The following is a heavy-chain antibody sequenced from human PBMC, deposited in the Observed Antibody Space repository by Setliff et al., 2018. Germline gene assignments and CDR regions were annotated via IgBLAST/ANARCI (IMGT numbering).Heavy chain of an antibody. V-gene: IGHV4-59*08. Sequence: SETLSLTCTVSGGSISSHYWSWIRQPPGKGLEWIGYIYYSGSTNYNPSLKSRVTISVDTSKNQFSLKLSSVTAADTAVYYGARLGGSSGSGGFYYYYYYMDVWGKGTTVTVSS. D-gene: IGHD3-22*01. CDR2: IYYSGST. J-gene: IGHJ6*03. CDR3: ARLGGSSGSGGFYYYYYYMDV. CDR1: GGSISSHY.